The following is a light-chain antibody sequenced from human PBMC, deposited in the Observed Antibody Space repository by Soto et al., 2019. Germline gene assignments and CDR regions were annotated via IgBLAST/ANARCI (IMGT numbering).Light chain of an antibody. CDR1: QYVSNDY. V-gene: IGKV3-20*01. CDR2: DAS. Sequence: GLTRSPGTLSLSAGDTATLSCRASQYVSNDYLAWYQQRPGQAPRLLIYDASRRATGIPDRFSGSGSGRDFSRNISRLEPENFAVYYCHQVGNAPITFDPGARLEIK. J-gene: IGKJ5*01. CDR3: HQVGNAPIT.